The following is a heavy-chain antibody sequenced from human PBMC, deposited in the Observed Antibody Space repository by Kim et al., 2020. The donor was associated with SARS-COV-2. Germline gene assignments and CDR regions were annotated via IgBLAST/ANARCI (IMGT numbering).Heavy chain of an antibody. Sequence: SGSTNYNPSLKSRVTISVDTSKNQFSLKLSSVTAADTAVYYCARAYSSSLWGQGTLVTVSS. CDR2: SGST. D-gene: IGHD6-13*01. J-gene: IGHJ4*02. CDR3: ARAYSSSL. V-gene: IGHV4-34*01.